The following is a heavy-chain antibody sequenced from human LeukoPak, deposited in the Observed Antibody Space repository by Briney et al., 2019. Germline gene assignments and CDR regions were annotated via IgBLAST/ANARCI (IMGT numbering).Heavy chain of an antibody. D-gene: IGHD3-10*01. Sequence: GGSLRLSCAASGFTVSSSYMNWVRQAPGKGLEWVSVIYSGGSTYYADSVKDRFTISRDNSKNMLYLQVNSLRAEDTAVYYCARGGDSLHYWGQGTLVTVSS. CDR2: IYSGGST. V-gene: IGHV3-66*01. CDR1: GFTVSSSY. CDR3: ARGGDSLHY. J-gene: IGHJ4*02.